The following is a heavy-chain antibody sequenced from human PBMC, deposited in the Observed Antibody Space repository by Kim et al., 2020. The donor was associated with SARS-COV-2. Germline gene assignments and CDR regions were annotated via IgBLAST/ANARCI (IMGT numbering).Heavy chain of an antibody. D-gene: IGHD6-13*01. J-gene: IGHJ4*02. CDR1: GGSISSYY. CDR3: ARAPRDSAGSFLWGFDY. V-gene: IGHV4-59*01. CDR2: IYYSGST. Sequence: SETLSLTCTVSGGSISSYYWSWIRQPPGKGLEWIGYIYYSGSTNYNPSLKSRVTISVDTSKNQFSLKLSSVTAADTAVYYCARAPRDSAGSFLWGFDYWGQGTLVTVSS.